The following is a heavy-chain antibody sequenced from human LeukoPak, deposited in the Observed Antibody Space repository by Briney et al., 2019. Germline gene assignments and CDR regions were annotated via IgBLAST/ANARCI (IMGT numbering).Heavy chain of an antibody. J-gene: IGHJ4*02. Sequence: GESLRLSCVGSGFTFSSYWTTWVRQAPGKGLEWVASINQDGSEENYVDSVRGRFTISRDNARNSLFLQMNSLRAEDTAVYYCARGQTPCPRTCLDYWGQGTLVTVSS. CDR1: GFTFSSYW. D-gene: IGHD1-14*01. V-gene: IGHV3-7*04. CDR3: ARGQTPCPRTCLDY. CDR2: INQDGSEE.